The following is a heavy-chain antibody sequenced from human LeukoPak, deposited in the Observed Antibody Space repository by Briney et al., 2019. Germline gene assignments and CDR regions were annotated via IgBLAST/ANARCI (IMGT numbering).Heavy chain of an antibody. CDR3: VKDTAAWSAYFDY. Sequence: GGSLRLSCSASGFTFGSYAMHWVRQAPGKGLEYVSAISSNGGSTYYADSVKGRFTISRDNSKNTLYLQMSSLRAEDTAVYYCVKDTAAWSAYFDYWGQGTLVTVSS. J-gene: IGHJ4*02. D-gene: IGHD6-13*01. CDR1: GFTFGSYA. V-gene: IGHV3-64D*09. CDR2: ISSNGGST.